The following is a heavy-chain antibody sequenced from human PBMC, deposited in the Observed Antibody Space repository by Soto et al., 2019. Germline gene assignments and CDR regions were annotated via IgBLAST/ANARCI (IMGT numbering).Heavy chain of an antibody. J-gene: IGHJ5*02. CDR2: INPHGGST. D-gene: IGHD1-26*01. Sequence: QLVQSGGEVKQPGASVKVSCKAPRDTFTSYYINWVRQAPGQGLEWMGVINPHGGSTAYAQKFKGRVTLTRDTSASTVYMEVSSLTSEDTAMCYCARSSGGNFGIIIEGTNWFAPWGQGTLVTVSS. V-gene: IGHV1-46*01. CDR3: ARSSGGNFGIIIEGTNWFAP. CDR1: RDTFTSYY.